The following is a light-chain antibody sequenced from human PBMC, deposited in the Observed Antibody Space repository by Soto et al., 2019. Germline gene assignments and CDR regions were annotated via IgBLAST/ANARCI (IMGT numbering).Light chain of an antibody. CDR3: QQYGSSRA. J-gene: IGKJ1*01. V-gene: IGKV3-20*01. Sequence: EIVLTQSPGTLSLSPGERATLSCRASQSVSSGYLAWYQQKPGQAPRLLIYGGSSRATGIPDRFSGSGSGTDFTLTISRLEPEDFAVYYCQQYGSSRAFGQGTRVEIK. CDR1: QSVSSGY. CDR2: GGS.